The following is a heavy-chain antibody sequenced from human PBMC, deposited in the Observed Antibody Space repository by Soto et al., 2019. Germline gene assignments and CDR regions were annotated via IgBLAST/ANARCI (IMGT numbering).Heavy chain of an antibody. J-gene: IGHJ4*02. V-gene: IGHV1-46*01. D-gene: IGHD5-18*01. CDR1: GYTFTHYY. Sequence: ASVKVSCKSSGYTFTHYYIHWVRQAPGQGLEWMGIINPNGGITTYAQKFRAGFTMTRDTSTSTVYLELSSLRSEDSAVYYCATSVNSAMAFDYWGQGTLVTVSS. CDR3: ATSVNSAMAFDY. CDR2: INPNGGIT.